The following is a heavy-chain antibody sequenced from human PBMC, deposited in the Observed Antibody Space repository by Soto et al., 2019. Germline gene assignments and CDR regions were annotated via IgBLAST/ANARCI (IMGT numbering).Heavy chain of an antibody. V-gene: IGHV4-4*02. CDR2: IYHSGAT. CDR1: RFSVTNNKY. J-gene: IGHJ3*01. D-gene: IGHD2-15*01. Sequence: QAQLQESGPGLVRPSGTLSLTCTVSRFSVTNNKYWNWVRQSPGKALEWIVEIYHSGATYYNPSLSGRASISMDKSKNQISRNLTSVTAADTAVYYCARDSRYCTDGGCSSMRDAFDVWGQGTLVTVSS. CDR3: ARDSRYCTDGGCSSMRDAFDV.